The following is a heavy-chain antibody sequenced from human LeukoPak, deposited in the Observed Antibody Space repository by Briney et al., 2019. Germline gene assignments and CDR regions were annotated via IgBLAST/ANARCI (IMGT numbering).Heavy chain of an antibody. CDR2: IVVSSGNT. CDR3: AADPNPDGVQVY. D-gene: IGHD1-14*01. V-gene: IGHV1-58*01. Sequence: GTSVKVSCKASGFTFTSSAVQWVRQARGQRLEWIGWIVVSSGNTNYAQKFQERVTITRDMSTSTAYMELSSLRSEDTAVYYCAADPNPDGVQVYWGQGTLVTVSS. J-gene: IGHJ4*02. CDR1: GFTFTSSA.